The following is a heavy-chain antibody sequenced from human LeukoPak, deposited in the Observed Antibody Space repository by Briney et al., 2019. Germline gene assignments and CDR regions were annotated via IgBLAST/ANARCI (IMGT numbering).Heavy chain of an antibody. D-gene: IGHD4-23*01. V-gene: IGHV4-59*08. CDR3: ARSHSAYGGFFDY. CDR1: GGSISNFY. CDR2: IFYSGST. Sequence: SETLSLICTVSGGSISNFYWSWIRQPPGKGLEWIGYIFYSGSTNYNPSLKSRVTISVDTSKNQFSLKLTSLTAADTALYYCARSHSAYGGFFDYWGQGTLVSVSS. J-gene: IGHJ4*02.